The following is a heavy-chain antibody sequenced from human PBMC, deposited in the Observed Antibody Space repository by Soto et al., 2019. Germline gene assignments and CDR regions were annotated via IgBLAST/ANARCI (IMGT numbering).Heavy chain of an antibody. CDR2: ISGTGIDI. V-gene: IGHV3-21*01. CDR1: GFDFYYYN. D-gene: IGHD3-16*02. J-gene: IGHJ4*01. CDR3: ARERVVNYTDYYFDY. Sequence: GGSLRLSCAASGFDFYYYNMNWVRQSPGRGLEWVSSISGTGIDIHFADSVKGRFVISRDNAKTSLYLQMNSLRPEDTAVYYCARERVVNYTDYYFDYWGHGTLVTVSS.